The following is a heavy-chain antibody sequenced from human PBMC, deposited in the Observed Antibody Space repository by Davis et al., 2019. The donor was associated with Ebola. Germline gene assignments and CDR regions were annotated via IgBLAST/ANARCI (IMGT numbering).Heavy chain of an antibody. CDR2: ISSSSSYI. CDR3: ASSVYGWFDP. J-gene: IGHJ5*02. Sequence: GESLKISCAASGFTFSSYSMNWVRQAPGKGLEWVSSISSSSSYIYYADSVKGRFNISRDNAKNSLYLQMNSLRAEDTAVYYCASSVYGWFDPWGQGTLVTVSS. D-gene: IGHD5/OR15-5a*01. CDR1: GFTFSSYS. V-gene: IGHV3-21*01.